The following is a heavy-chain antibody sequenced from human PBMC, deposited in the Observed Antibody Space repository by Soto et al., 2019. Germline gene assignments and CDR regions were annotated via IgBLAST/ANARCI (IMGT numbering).Heavy chain of an antibody. Sequence: QVQLQESGPGLVKPSGTLSLTCAVSSGSISSSNWWSWVRQPPGKGLVWIGEIYHSGSTNYNPSYKSRVTISVDKSKNQFSLQLSSVTAADTAVYYCARVVARTEQYYFDYWGQGTLVTVSS. V-gene: IGHV4-4*02. J-gene: IGHJ4*02. CDR1: SGSISSSNW. CDR2: IYHSGST. CDR3: ARVVARTEQYYFDY. D-gene: IGHD6-19*01.